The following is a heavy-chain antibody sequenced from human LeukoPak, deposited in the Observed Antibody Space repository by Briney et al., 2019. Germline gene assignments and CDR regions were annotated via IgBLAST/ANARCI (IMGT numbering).Heavy chain of an antibody. CDR3: ARRKQQLVRSLDY. CDR1: GYSIRSGYY. J-gene: IGHJ4*02. CDR2: INHSGST. Sequence: SETLSLTCTVSGYSIRSGYYWSWIRQPPGKGLEWIGEINHSGSTNYNPSLKSRVTISVDTSKNQFSLKLSSVTAADTAVYYCARRKQQLVRSLDYWGQGTLVTVSS. V-gene: IGHV4-34*01. D-gene: IGHD6-13*01.